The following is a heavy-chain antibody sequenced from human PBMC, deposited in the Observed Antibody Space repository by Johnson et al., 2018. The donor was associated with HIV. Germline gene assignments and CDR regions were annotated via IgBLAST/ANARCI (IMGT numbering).Heavy chain of an antibody. CDR3: AREEGNDIFTRGDAFDI. J-gene: IGHJ3*02. CDR1: GFTFSDYY. CDR2: ISSSGRTI. Sequence: QVLLVESGGGLVRPGGSLRLSCAASGFTFSDYYMTWIRQAPGKGLECVSYISSSGRTIYYADSVKGRFTISRDNAKNSLYLQMNSLSAEDTAVYYCAREEGNDIFTRGDAFDIWGQWTMVTVSA. V-gene: IGHV3-11*04. D-gene: IGHD3-9*01.